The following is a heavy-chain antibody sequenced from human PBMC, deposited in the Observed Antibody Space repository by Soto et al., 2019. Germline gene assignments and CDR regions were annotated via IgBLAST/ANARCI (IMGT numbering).Heavy chain of an antibody. V-gene: IGHV3-48*02. CDR1: GFALSSYS. CDR3: ARETGLRSSGWSYYFDF. CDR2: ISGSGGTI. J-gene: IGHJ4*02. D-gene: IGHD6-19*01. Sequence: EVLLVESGGGMVQPGRTLRLSCPASGFALSSYSMHWVRQAPGKGLEWVSYISGSGGTIYYADSVTGRFTISRDNDKNSLSVQMNSLRDEDTAVYFCARETGLRSSGWSYYFDFWGQGTRVTVSS.